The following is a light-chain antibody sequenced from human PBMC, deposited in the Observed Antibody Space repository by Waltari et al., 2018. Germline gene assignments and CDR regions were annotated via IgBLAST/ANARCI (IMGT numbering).Light chain of an antibody. Sequence: SYELTQPPSVSVSPGQTARITCSGATLPKPYVNWKQQKPGQAPVMLIYKDNERPAGIPERFSGSSSGTTVTLTISEVQAEDEADYYCQSADTTSVMFGGGTKVTVL. CDR2: KDN. CDR3: QSADTTSVM. J-gene: IGLJ3*02. V-gene: IGLV3-25*03. CDR1: TLPKPY.